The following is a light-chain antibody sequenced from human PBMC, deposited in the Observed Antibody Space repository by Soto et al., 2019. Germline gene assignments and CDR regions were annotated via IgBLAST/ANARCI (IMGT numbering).Light chain of an antibody. Sequence: IQLTQSPSSLSASVGDRVTITCRASQGISSHLAWYQQKPGKAPKLLIYAASTLQSGVPSRFSGSGSGTDFTLTINSLQPEDFVTYYCLQLKSYPLTFGPGTKVDIK. CDR2: AAS. CDR1: QGISSH. V-gene: IGKV1-9*01. J-gene: IGKJ3*01. CDR3: LQLKSYPLT.